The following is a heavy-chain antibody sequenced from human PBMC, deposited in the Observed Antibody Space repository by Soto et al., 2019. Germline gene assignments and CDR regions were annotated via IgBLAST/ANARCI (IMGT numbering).Heavy chain of an antibody. CDR3: AAATQLMSYYPGY. Sequence: SVKVSCKASGITFSTSTMQWVRQARGQSLEWMGWIVVGNGATNYAQKFQERLIIKRDMSSRTASMELASLTPEDTAVYYCAAATQLMSYYPGYWGQGTLVTVSS. D-gene: IGHD3-10*01. V-gene: IGHV1-58*02. CDR1: GITFSTST. J-gene: IGHJ4*02. CDR2: IVVGNGAT.